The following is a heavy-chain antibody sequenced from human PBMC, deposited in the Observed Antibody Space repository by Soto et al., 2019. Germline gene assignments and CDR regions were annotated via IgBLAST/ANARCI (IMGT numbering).Heavy chain of an antibody. J-gene: IGHJ4*02. D-gene: IGHD5-18*01. V-gene: IGHV3-53*01. Sequence: VSVRLSCAASEFTVSGNYMTWVRQAPGKGLEWVSVIYSSGNTYYADSVKGRFTISRDNSKNTVYLQVNSLRAEDTAVYYCAGGPSRGYSYGFGVYWGQGTLVTVSS. CDR3: AGGPSRGYSYGFGVY. CDR2: IYSSGNT. CDR1: EFTVSGNY.